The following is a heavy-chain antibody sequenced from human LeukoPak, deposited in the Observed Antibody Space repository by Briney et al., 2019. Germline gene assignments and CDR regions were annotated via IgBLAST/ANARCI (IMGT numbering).Heavy chain of an antibody. CDR1: GGTFSSHA. D-gene: IGHD6-13*01. Sequence: GASVKVSCKASGGTFSSHAISWVRQAPGQGLEWMGGIIPIFGTANYAQKFQGRVTITTDESTSTAYMELSSLRSEDTAVYYCARAAAGHYYFDYWGQGTLVTVSS. CDR3: ARAAAGHYYFDY. CDR2: IIPIFGTA. V-gene: IGHV1-69*05. J-gene: IGHJ4*02.